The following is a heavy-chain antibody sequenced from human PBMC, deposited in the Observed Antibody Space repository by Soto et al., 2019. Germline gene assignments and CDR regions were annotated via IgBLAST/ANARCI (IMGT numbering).Heavy chain of an antibody. V-gene: IGHV3-7*01. D-gene: IGHD2-15*01. J-gene: IGHJ4*02. CDR3: ARDSFYCSGGSCYCDY. CDR2: IKQDGSEK. Sequence: EVQLVESGGGLVQPGGSLRLSCAASGFTFSSYWMSWVRKPPGKGLEWVANIKQDGSEKYYVDSVKGRFTISRDNAKNSLYLQMNSLRAEDTAVYYCARDSFYCSGGSCYCDYWGQGTLVTVSS. CDR1: GFTFSSYW.